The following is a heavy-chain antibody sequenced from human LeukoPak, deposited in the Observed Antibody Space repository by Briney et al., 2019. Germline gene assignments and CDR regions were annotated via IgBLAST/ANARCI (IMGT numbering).Heavy chain of an antibody. D-gene: IGHD1-26*01. CDR1: GGSMRDYY. V-gene: IGHV4-34*01. J-gene: IGHJ4*02. CDR3: ARVRGSYRYYFDY. CDR2: INHSGST. Sequence: PSETLSLTCTVSGGSMRDYYWSWIRQPPGKGLEWIGEINHSGSTNYNPSLKSRVTISVDTSKNQFSLKLSSVTAADTAVYYCARVRGSYRYYFDYWGQGTLVTVSS.